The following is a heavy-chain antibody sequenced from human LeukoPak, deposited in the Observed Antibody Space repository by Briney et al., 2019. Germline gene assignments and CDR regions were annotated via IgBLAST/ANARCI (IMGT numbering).Heavy chain of an antibody. Sequence: GGSLRLSCAASGFIFSDYSMTWVRQAPGKGLEWVAVISYDGSNKYYADSVKGRFTISRDNSKNTLYLQMNSLRAEDTAVYYCASAGPDDYWGQGTLVTVSS. CDR2: ISYDGSNK. CDR3: ASAGPDDY. CDR1: GFIFSDYS. J-gene: IGHJ4*02. D-gene: IGHD1-1*01. V-gene: IGHV3-30-3*01.